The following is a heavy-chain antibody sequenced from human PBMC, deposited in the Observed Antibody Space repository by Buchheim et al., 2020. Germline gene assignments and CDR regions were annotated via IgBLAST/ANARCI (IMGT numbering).Heavy chain of an antibody. Sequence: EVQLVESGGGLVKPGGSLRLSCAASGFTFSNAWMSWVRQAPGKGLEWVGRIKSKTDGGTTDYAAPVKGRFTIPRDDSKNTLYLQMNSLKTEDTAVYYCTTDPDIVVVPAAQRFDYWGQGTL. V-gene: IGHV3-15*01. CDR3: TTDPDIVVVPAAQRFDY. CDR1: GFTFSNAW. J-gene: IGHJ4*02. D-gene: IGHD2-2*01. CDR2: IKSKTDGGTT.